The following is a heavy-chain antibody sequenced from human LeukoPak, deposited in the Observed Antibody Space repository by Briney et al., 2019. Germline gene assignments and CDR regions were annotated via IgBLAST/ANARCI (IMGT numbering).Heavy chain of an antibody. V-gene: IGHV4-59*01. CDR1: GDSISSYY. Sequence: SETLSLTCSVPGDSISSYYWSWIRKPPGKGLEWIGNIYYSGSPNYNPSLKSRVTISLDTSENQFSLRLSSVTAADTAVYYCTRDRRAAGSIFDYWGQGTLVTVSS. J-gene: IGHJ4*02. D-gene: IGHD6-13*01. CDR3: TRDRRAAGSIFDY. CDR2: IYYSGSP.